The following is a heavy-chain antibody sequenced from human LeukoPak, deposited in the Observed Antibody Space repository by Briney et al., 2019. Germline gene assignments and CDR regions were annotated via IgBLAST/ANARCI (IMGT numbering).Heavy chain of an antibody. CDR2: ISSSGATI. J-gene: IGHJ3*02. Sequence: GGSLRLSCAASGSTFSSFSTYDFNWVRQAPGKGLEWVSYISSSGATIYYADSVKGRFTVSRDNAANSLYLQMNSLRAEDTAIYYCARDLVSGAYTFAIWGQGTVVTVSS. V-gene: IGHV3-48*03. CDR1: GSTFSS. CDR3: ARDLVSGAYTFAI. D-gene: IGHD3-16*01.